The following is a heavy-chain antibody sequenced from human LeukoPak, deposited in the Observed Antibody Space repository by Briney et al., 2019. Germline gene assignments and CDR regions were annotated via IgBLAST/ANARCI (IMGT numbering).Heavy chain of an antibody. Sequence: PGGSLRLSCAASGFTFSSYGMHWVRQAPGKGLEWVAFMWFVEGNKYYADSVKGRFTISRDNSKNTLYLHMNSLGAEDTAVYYCAKKDQGMDVWGKGTTVTVSS. CDR3: AKKDQGMDV. J-gene: IGHJ6*04. V-gene: IGHV3-30*02. CDR2: MWFVEGNK. CDR1: GFTFSSYG.